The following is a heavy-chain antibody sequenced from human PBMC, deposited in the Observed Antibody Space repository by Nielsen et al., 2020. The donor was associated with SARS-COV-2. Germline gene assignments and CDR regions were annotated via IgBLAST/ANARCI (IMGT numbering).Heavy chain of an antibody. CDR2: ISTFNGDT. V-gene: IGHV1-18*01. J-gene: IGHJ6*02. CDR1: GYPFTRYG. Sequence: ASVKVSCKASGYPFTRYGIGWVRQAPGQGLEWMGWISTFNGDTNYIENLQGRVTMTADISTSTAYMELRSLRSDDTAVYYCARGITVTDDAYYYYGMDVWGQGTTVTVSS. D-gene: IGHD4-11*01. CDR3: ARGITVTDDAYYYYGMDV.